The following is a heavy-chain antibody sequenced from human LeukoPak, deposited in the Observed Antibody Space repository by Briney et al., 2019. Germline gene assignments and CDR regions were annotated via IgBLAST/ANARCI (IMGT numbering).Heavy chain of an antibody. Sequence: SETLSLTCAVYGGSFSGYYWSWIRQPPGKGLEWIGEINHSGSSNYNPSLKSRLTISIDTSKNQFSLNLTSLTAADTALYYCASQHYYDLPGGAFDIWGQGTMVTVSS. CDR1: GGSFSGYY. D-gene: IGHD3-3*01. J-gene: IGHJ3*02. CDR2: INHSGSS. V-gene: IGHV4-34*01. CDR3: ASQHYYDLPGGAFDI.